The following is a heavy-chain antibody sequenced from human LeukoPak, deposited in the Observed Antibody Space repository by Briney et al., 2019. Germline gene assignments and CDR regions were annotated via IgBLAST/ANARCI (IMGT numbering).Heavy chain of an antibody. CDR2: VYYTGTT. J-gene: IGHJ3*02. Sequence: PSETLSLTCTVSGGSISSYYWSWIRQPPGKGLEWIGYVYYTGTTNYNPSLKSRVTILEDTSKNQFSLWLTSVTAADTAIYYCARVRASIGWDDAFDIWGQGTRVIVSS. V-gene: IGHV4-59*01. CDR3: ARVRASIGWDDAFDI. D-gene: IGHD6-19*01. CDR1: GGSISSYY.